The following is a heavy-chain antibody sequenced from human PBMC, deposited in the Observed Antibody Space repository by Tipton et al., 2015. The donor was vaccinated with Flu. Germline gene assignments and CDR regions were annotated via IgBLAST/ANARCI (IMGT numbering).Heavy chain of an antibody. Sequence: TLSLTCTVSGGSVSSGSYYWSWIRQPPGKGLEWIGYIYYTGCTKYSPSLKSRVTMSVDMSKNQFSLKLSSVTAADTAVYYCARMGYCGGGSCYWDYWGQGTLVTVSS. CDR1: GGSVSSGSYY. D-gene: IGHD2-15*01. J-gene: IGHJ4*02. V-gene: IGHV4-61*01. CDR2: IYYTGCT. CDR3: ARMGYCGGGSCYWDY.